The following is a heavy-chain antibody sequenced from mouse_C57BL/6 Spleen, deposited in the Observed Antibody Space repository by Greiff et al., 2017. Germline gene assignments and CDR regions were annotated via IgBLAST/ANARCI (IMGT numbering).Heavy chain of an antibody. V-gene: IGHV1-63*01. J-gene: IGHJ2*01. Sequence: QVQLKESGAELVRPGTSVKMSCKASGYTFTNYWIGWAKQRPGHGLEWIGDIYPGGGYTNYNEKFKGKATLTADKSSSTAYMQFSSLTSEDSAIYYCARSGYGSSYEGYFDYWGQGTTLTVSS. CDR1: GYTFTNYW. CDR2: IYPGGGYT. CDR3: ARSGYGSSYEGYFDY. D-gene: IGHD1-1*01.